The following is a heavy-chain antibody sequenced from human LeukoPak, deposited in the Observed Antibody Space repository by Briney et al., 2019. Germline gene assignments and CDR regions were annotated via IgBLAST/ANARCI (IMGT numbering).Heavy chain of an antibody. CDR2: ISSRSDVI. V-gene: IGHV3-48*01. Sequence: PGGSLRLSCAASGFTFNTYNMDWVRQAPGKGLEWVSYISSRSDVIYYADSVKGRFTISRDNSKNTLYLQMNSLRAEDTAVYYCARSLGRAPLDYWGQGTLVTVSS. J-gene: IGHJ4*02. CDR1: GFTFNTYN. CDR3: ARSLGRAPLDY. D-gene: IGHD1-26*01.